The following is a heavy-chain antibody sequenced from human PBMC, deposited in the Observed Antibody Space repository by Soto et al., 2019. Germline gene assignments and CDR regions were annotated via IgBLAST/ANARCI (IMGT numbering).Heavy chain of an antibody. CDR1: GGSISSGDYY. V-gene: IGHV4-30-4*01. CDR3: PRALGGASWNWFDP. J-gene: IGHJ5*02. D-gene: IGHD1-26*01. CDR2: IYYSAST. Sequence: SETLSLTCTVSGGSISSGDYYWSWMRHPPGNGLEWIGYIYYSASTYYNPSLKSRVTISVDTYKYQFSLKLSSVAAAATAVYYWPRALGGASWNWFDPWGPGTMVTVST.